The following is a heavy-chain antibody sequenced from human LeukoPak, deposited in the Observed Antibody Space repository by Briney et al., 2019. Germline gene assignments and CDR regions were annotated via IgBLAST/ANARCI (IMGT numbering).Heavy chain of an antibody. D-gene: IGHD2-15*01. Sequence: GGSLRLSCAASGFTFRSCAMSWVRLAPGKGLQWVSAISGSGSKTYYADSVKGRFTISRDNSKNTLYLQMNSLRAEDTAVYYCAKSATYCSGGSCYLRGTFAFDYWGQGTLVTVSS. CDR2: ISGSGSKT. J-gene: IGHJ4*02. V-gene: IGHV3-23*01. CDR3: AKSATYCSGGSCYLRGTFAFDY. CDR1: GFTFRSCA.